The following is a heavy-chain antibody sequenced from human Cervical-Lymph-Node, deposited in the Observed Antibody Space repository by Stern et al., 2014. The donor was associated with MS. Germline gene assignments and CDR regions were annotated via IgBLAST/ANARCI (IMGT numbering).Heavy chain of an antibody. CDR1: GYTFSSYY. V-gene: IGHV1-46*01. CDR2: INPSGGSI. CDR3: ARSGSYSDAFDI. Sequence: QLVQSGAEVKKTGASVKVSCKASGYTFSSYYMHWVRQAPGQGLEWMGIINPSGGSIRYAQKFQGRVTMTRDTSTSTVYMELSSQRSEDTAVYYCARSGSYSDAFDIWGQGTMVTVSS. J-gene: IGHJ3*02. D-gene: IGHD1-26*01.